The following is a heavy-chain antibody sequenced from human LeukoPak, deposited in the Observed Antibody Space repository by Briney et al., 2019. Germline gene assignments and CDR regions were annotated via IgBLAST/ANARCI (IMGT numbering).Heavy chain of an antibody. V-gene: IGHV3-7*04. Sequence: GGSLGLSCAASGFTFSSYWMSWVRQAPGKGLEWVANIKQDGSEKNYVDSVKGRFTISRDNPKNSLYLQMNSLRAEDTAVYYCAGGSGWLIDYRGQGTLVTVSS. J-gene: IGHJ4*02. D-gene: IGHD6-19*01. CDR1: GFTFSSYW. CDR3: AGGSGWLIDY. CDR2: IKQDGSEK.